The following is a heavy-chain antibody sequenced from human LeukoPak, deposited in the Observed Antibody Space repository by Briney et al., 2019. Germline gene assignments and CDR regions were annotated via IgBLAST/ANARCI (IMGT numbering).Heavy chain of an antibody. J-gene: IGHJ3*02. Sequence: GESLKISCRGSGYSFATYWIGWVRQMPGKDLEWMGIIYPGDSDTRYSPSFQGQVTISAAKSISTAYLQWSSLKASDTAIYYCARHFVPGRSWDPFHIWGRGTMVTVSS. V-gene: IGHV5-51*01. D-gene: IGHD6-13*01. CDR1: GYSFATYW. CDR3: ARHFVPGRSWDPFHI. CDR2: IYPGDSDT.